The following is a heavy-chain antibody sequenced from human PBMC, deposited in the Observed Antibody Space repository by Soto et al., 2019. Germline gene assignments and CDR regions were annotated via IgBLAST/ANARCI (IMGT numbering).Heavy chain of an antibody. D-gene: IGHD2-2*01. Sequence: EVQLVESGGGLVQPGGSLRLSCAASGFTVSSNYMSWVRQAPGKGLGWVPVIYSGGSTYYADSVKGRFTISRDNSNDTLHRRMNSLGVEDTAVYYCARGVPHDYWGQGTLVNRSS. CDR1: GFTVSSNY. J-gene: IGHJ4*01. CDR2: IYSGGST. V-gene: IGHV3-66*01. CDR3: ARGVPHDY.